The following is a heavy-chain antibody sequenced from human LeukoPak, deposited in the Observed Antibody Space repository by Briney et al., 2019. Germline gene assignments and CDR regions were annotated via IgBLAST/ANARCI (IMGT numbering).Heavy chain of an antibody. CDR2: SYYSGIT. CDR1: GDSISTYY. J-gene: IGHJ4*02. CDR3: ARGEPVDY. V-gene: IGHV4-59*01. D-gene: IGHD1-14*01. Sequence: SETLSLTCTVSGDSISTYYWSWIRQSPGKGLEWIGYSYYSGITSYNPSLKSRVTMSVDESKNQLSLKVNSATAADTAVYYCARGEPVDYWGQGTLVTVSS.